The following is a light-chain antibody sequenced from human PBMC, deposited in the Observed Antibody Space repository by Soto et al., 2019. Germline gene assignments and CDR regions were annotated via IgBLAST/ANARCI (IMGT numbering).Light chain of an antibody. J-gene: IGKJ5*01. CDR2: DAS. CDR1: QSVSSY. V-gene: IGKV3-11*01. CDR3: QQRRNWPLT. Sequence: EIVLTQSPATLSLSPGERATLSCRASQSVSSYFAWYQQKPGQAPRLLVYDASNRATGIPARFSGSGSGTDFTLTISSLEPEDFAVYYCQQRRNWPLTFGQGTRLEMK.